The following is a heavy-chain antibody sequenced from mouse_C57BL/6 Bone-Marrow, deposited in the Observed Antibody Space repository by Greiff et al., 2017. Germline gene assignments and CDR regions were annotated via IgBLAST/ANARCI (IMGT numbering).Heavy chain of an antibody. CDR2: IDPENGDT. CDR1: GFNFKDDY. D-gene: IGHD2-12*01. CDR3: NDSDLYAMDY. Sequence: VQLQQSGAELVRPGASVKLSCTASGFNFKDDYMHWVKQRPEQGLEWIGWIDPENGDTEYASKFKGKATITEDTSSNTAYLQLSSLTSEDAAVYYGNDSDLYAMDYWGQGTSVTVSS. J-gene: IGHJ4*01. V-gene: IGHV14-4*01.